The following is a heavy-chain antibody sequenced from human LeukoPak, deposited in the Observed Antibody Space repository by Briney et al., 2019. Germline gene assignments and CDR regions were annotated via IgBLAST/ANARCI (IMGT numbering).Heavy chain of an antibody. V-gene: IGHV3-23*01. CDR2: ISGSGDNT. Sequence: GGSLRLSCAASGFTFSSYAMNWVRQSPGKGLECVSAISGSGDNTYYADSVKGRFTISRDNSKNTLYLQMNSLRAEDTAVYYCARDFSIEGRAYGMDVWGQGTTVTVSS. CDR3: ARDFSIEGRAYGMDV. D-gene: IGHD2-2*01. CDR1: GFTFSSYA. J-gene: IGHJ6*02.